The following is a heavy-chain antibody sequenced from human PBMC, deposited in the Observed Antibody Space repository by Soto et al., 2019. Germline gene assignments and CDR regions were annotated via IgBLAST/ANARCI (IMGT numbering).Heavy chain of an antibody. V-gene: IGHV3-9*01. CDR3: VKDAGSSGWYKWFDT. D-gene: IGHD6-19*01. CDR2: ISWNSGRK. CDR1: GFTFDDYG. J-gene: IGHJ5*01. Sequence: EVQLVESGGGLVQPGRSLRLSCAASGFTFDDYGMHWVRQAPGKGLEWVSSISWNSGRKDYADSVKGRFAISRDNAKNSLSLQMTSLRAEDTALYYCVKDAGSSGWYKWFDTWGHGTLVTVS.